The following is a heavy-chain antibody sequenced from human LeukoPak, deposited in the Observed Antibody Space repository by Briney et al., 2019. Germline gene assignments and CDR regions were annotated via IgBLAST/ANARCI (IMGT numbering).Heavy chain of an antibody. CDR3: ASTYSSGWYHCDY. J-gene: IGHJ4*02. Sequence: GGSLRLSCAAPGFTFSSYWMSWVRQAPGKGLEWVANIKQDGSEKYYVDSVKGRFTISRDNAKNSLYLQMNSLRAEDTAVYYCASTYSSGWYHCDYWGQGTLVTVSS. CDR2: IKQDGSEK. CDR1: GFTFSSYW. D-gene: IGHD6-19*01. V-gene: IGHV3-7*03.